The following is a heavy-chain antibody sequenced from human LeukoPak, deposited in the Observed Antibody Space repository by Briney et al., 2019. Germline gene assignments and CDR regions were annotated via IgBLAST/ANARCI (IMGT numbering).Heavy chain of an antibody. CDR1: GGSISSSSYY. Sequence: SETLSLTCTVSGGSISSSSYYWGWIRQPPGKGLEWIGSIYYSGSTYYNPSLKSRVTISVDTSKNQFSLKLSSVTAADTAVYYCARHDHPYSSSWHAFDYWGQGTLVTVSS. CDR2: IYYSGST. J-gene: IGHJ4*02. CDR3: ARHDHPYSSSWHAFDY. D-gene: IGHD6-13*01. V-gene: IGHV4-39*07.